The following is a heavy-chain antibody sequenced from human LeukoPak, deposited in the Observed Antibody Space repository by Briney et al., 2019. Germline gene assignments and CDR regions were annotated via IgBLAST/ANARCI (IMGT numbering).Heavy chain of an antibody. CDR3: AKARLTGGGRFAVDY. J-gene: IGHJ4*02. D-gene: IGHD2-15*01. Sequence: GGSLRLSCAASGFTFSNYGMHWVRQAPGKGLEWVAVIWYDGSNKYYADSVKGRFTMSRDNSKNTLYLQMNSLRAEDTAVYYCAKARLTGGGRFAVDYWGQGTLVTVSS. V-gene: IGHV3-33*06. CDR2: IWYDGSNK. CDR1: GFTFSNYG.